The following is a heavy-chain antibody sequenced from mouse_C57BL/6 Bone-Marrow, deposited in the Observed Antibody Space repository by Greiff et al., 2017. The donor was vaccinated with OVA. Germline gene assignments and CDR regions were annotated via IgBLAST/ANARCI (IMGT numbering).Heavy chain of an antibody. Sequence: EVMLVESGGGLVQPGGSLKLSCAASGFTFSDYYMYWVRQTPEKRLEWVAYISNGGGSTYYPDTVKGRFTISRDIAKNTRYLQMSRLKSEDTAMYYCAIITTKRSYVDYWGQGTTLTVSS. CDR3: AIITTKRSYVDY. V-gene: IGHV5-12*01. CDR1: GFTFSDYY. J-gene: IGHJ2*01. D-gene: IGHD1-1*01. CDR2: ISNGGGST.